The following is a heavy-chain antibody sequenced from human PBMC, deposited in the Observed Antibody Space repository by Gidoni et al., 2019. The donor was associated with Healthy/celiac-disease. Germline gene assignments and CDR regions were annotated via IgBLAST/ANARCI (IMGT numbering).Heavy chain of an antibody. CDR1: GYTFTSSD. CDR2: MNPNSGNT. Sequence: QVQLVPSGAAVKKPGASVKVSCKASGYTFTSSDINWVRQAPGQGLEWRGWMNPNSGNTGYAQKFQGRVTMTRNTSISTAYMELSSLRSEDTAVYYCARDYSSSWWGDYYGMDVWGQGTTVTVSS. J-gene: IGHJ6*02. V-gene: IGHV1-8*01. CDR3: ARDYSSSWWGDYYGMDV. D-gene: IGHD6-13*01.